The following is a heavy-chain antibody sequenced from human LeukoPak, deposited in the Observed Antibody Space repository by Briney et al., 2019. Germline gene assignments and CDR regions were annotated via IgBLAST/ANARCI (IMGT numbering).Heavy chain of an antibody. J-gene: IGHJ1*01. Sequence: ASVKVSCKASGYKFTDYYMHWVRQAPGQGLEYMGWINTYNGHTNYAQKLQGRVTVTTDTSTSTAYLELRSLRSDDTAVYYCARDGPRGYFQHWGQGTLITVSS. D-gene: IGHD1-14*01. V-gene: IGHV1-18*01. CDR3: ARDGPRGYFQH. CDR1: GYKFTDYY. CDR2: INTYNGHT.